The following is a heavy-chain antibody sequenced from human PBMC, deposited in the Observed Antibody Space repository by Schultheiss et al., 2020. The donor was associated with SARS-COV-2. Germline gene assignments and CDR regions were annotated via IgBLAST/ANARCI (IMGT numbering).Heavy chain of an antibody. CDR1: GYTFTGYY. CDR2: INPNSGGT. CDR3: ARVVPAARASGITRWFDP. V-gene: IGHV1-2*02. D-gene: IGHD2-2*01. Sequence: ASVKVSCKASGYTFTGYYMHWVRQAPGQGLEWMGWINPNSGGTNYAQKFQGRVTMTRDTSISTAYMELSRLRSDDTAVYYCARVVPAARASGITRWFDPCGQGTLVTVSS. J-gene: IGHJ5*02.